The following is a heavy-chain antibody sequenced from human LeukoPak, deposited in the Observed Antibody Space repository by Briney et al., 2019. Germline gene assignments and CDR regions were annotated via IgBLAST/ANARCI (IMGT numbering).Heavy chain of an antibody. CDR2: VYYSGST. D-gene: IGHD3-10*01. V-gene: IGHV4-39*01. CDR1: GASISRSTYY. CDR3: ARRGNYHGSVNYEDY. Sequence: PWETLSLTCTVSGASISRSTYYRGWIRQPPGKGLEWVGIVYYSGSTYYNPSLKSRVTISVDTSKNLFSLNLSSVTAADTAVYYCARRGNYHGSVNYEDYWGQGTLVTVSS. J-gene: IGHJ4*02.